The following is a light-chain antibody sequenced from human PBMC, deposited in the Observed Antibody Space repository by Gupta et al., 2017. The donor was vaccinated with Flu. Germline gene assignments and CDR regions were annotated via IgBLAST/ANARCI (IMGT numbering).Light chain of an antibody. CDR2: KDS. J-gene: IGLJ3*02. Sequence: QTARITCSGDALPKKYAYWYQQKPGQAPGLVIYKDSERPSGIPERFSGSSSGTTVTLTISGVQAEDEADYYCQSADSSGTYPEVFGGGTKLTVL. CDR3: QSADSSGTYPEV. CDR1: ALPKKY. V-gene: IGLV3-25*03.